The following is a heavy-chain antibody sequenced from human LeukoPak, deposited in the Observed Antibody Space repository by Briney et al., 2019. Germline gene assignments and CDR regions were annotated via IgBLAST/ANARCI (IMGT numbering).Heavy chain of an antibody. J-gene: IGHJ4*02. V-gene: IGHV4-4*07. D-gene: IGHD2-15*01. CDR3: ARDSCSGNSCYRESQFDS. CDR2: IYSSGST. Sequence: SETLSLTCIVSGGSISNYFWSWIRQPAGEGLEWIGRIYSSGSTSYSPSLRSRVTMSVDTSKNQFSLKLSYVTAADTAVYYCARDSCSGNSCYRESQFDSWGQGTLVTASS. CDR1: GGSISNYF.